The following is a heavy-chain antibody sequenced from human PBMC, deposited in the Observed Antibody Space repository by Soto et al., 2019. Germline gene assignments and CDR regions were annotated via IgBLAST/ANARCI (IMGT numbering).Heavy chain of an antibody. Sequence: GGSLRLSCAASGFTFSSYSMNWVRQAPGKGLEWVSSISSSSSYIYYADSVKGRFTISRDNAKNSLYLQMNSLRAEDTAVYYCARGAGGYSSSWYSFDYWGQGTLVTVSS. D-gene: IGHD6-13*01. V-gene: IGHV3-21*01. CDR2: ISSSSSYI. CDR1: GFTFSSYS. CDR3: ARGAGGYSSSWYSFDY. J-gene: IGHJ4*02.